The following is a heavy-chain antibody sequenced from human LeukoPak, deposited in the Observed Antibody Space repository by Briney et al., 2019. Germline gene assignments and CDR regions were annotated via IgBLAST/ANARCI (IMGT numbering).Heavy chain of an antibody. V-gene: IGHV1-2*06. CDR2: INPNSGGT. CDR3: SASFSGNDRLFDY. CDR1: GYTFTGYY. J-gene: IGHJ4*02. D-gene: IGHD1-1*01. Sequence: ASVKVSCKASGYTFTGYYMHWVRQVPGQGLERMGRINPNSGGTNYAQKFQDRVTMTRDTSISTAYMELNRLTSDDTAVYYCSASFSGNDRLFDYWGQGTLVTVSS.